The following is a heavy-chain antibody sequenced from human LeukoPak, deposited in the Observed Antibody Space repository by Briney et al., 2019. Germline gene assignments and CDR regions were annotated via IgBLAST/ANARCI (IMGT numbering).Heavy chain of an antibody. CDR1: GFTFSSYW. Sequence: GGSLRLSCAASGFTFSSYWMHWVRQAPGKGLVCVSRINSDGSSTSYADSVKGRFTISRDNAKNTLYLQMNSLRAEDTAVYYCARAVGSVGDYYYGMDVWGQGTTVTVSS. V-gene: IGHV3-74*01. D-gene: IGHD3-10*01. J-gene: IGHJ6*02. CDR2: INSDGSST. CDR3: ARAVGSVGDYYYGMDV.